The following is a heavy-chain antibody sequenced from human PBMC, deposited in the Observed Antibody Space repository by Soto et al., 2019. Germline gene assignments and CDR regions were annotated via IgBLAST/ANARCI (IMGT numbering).Heavy chain of an antibody. CDR3: ARDRYNWNPHVSYYYYGMDV. CDR1: GGTFSSYA. CDR2: IIPIFGTA. D-gene: IGHD1-20*01. V-gene: IGHV1-69*01. Sequence: QVQLVQSGAEVKKPGSSVKVSCKASGGTFSSYAISWVRQAPGQGLEWMGGIIPIFGTANYAQKFQGRVTITADESTSTAYMELSSLRSEDTAVYYCARDRYNWNPHVSYYYYGMDVWCQGTTVTVSS. J-gene: IGHJ6*02.